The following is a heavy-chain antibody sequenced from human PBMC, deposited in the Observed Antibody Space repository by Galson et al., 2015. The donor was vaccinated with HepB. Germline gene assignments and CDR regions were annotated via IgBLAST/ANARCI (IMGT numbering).Heavy chain of an antibody. V-gene: IGHV1-3*04. D-gene: IGHD3-16*02. CDR2: INTGNGNT. Sequence: SVKVSCKASGYTFTNYAMHWVRQAPGQRLEWMGWINTGNGNTKYSQKFQGRVTITRDTSATTAYMDLSSLRSEDTAVYYCARALDTHLGEFSLGFDYWGQGSLVIVSS. J-gene: IGHJ4*02. CDR1: GYTFTNYA. CDR3: ARALDTHLGEFSLGFDY.